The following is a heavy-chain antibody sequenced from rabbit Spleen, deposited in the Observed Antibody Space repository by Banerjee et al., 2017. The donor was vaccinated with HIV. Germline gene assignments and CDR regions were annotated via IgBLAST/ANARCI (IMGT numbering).Heavy chain of an antibody. J-gene: IGHJ6*01. D-gene: IGHD4-1*01. CDR3: ARDLDGVIGWNFGW. CDR2: IYPGFGIT. Sequence: QEQLKETGGGLVQPGGSLTLSCKASGFDFSTYYMSWVRQAPGKGLEWIGIIYPGFGITNYASWAKGRFTFSKTSSTTVTLQMTSLTAADTATYFCARDLDGVIGWNFGWWGQGTLVT. V-gene: IGHV1S45*01. CDR1: GFDFSTYYM.